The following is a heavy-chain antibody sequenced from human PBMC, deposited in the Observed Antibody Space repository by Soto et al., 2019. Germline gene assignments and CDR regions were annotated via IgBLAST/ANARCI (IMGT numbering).Heavy chain of an antibody. D-gene: IGHD2-2*01. CDR2: IIPILGIA. J-gene: IGHJ5*02. V-gene: IGHV1-69*02. CDR3: ARGIYCSSTSCYREGFDP. CDR1: GGTFSSYT. Sequence: SVKVSCKASGGTFSSYTISWVRQAPGQGLEWMGRIIPILGIANYAQKFQGRVTITADKSTSTAYMELSSLRSEDTAVYYCARGIYCSSTSCYREGFDPWGQGTLVTVSS.